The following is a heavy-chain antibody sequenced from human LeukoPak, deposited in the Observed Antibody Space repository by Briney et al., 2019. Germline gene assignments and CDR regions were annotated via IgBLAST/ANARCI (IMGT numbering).Heavy chain of an antibody. CDR1: GYTFTGYY. D-gene: IGHD3-10*01. CDR2: INPDSGGT. V-gene: IGHV1-2*02. Sequence: ASVKVSCKASGYTFTGYYMHWVRQAPGQGLEWVGWINPDSGGTNYAQKFQGRVTMTRDTSIRTAYMELSRLRSDDTAVYYCARGDYYGSPKVVAAWGQGTLVTVSS. CDR3: ARGDYYGSPKVVAA. J-gene: IGHJ5*02.